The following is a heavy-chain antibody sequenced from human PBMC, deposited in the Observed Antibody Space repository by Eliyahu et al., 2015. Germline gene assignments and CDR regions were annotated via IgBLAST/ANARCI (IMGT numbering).Heavy chain of an antibody. D-gene: IGHD3-9*01. V-gene: IGHV4-59*01. CDR2: KYYSGSA. Sequence: KLQESGPGLVKPSETLSLTCTVSGDSISPYYWSWIRQSPGKGLEWIGYKYYSGSASYNPSLKGRVTISVDPAKKQISLKMTSMTAADAAVYYCARGMLRYFDSYRAAWFDPWDQGTLVTVSP. CDR3: ARGMLRYFDSYRAAWFDP. CDR1: GDSISPYY. J-gene: IGHJ5*02.